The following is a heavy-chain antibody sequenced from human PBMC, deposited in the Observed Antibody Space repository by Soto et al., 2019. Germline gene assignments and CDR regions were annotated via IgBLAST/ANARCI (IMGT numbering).Heavy chain of an antibody. D-gene: IGHD3-16*01. J-gene: IGHJ4*02. CDR2: IGAYNGNT. CDR3: ARGGTPIGY. V-gene: IGHV1-18*01. CDR1: GYTFTTFG. Sequence: QVQLVQSGAEVQKPGASVKVSCKASGYTFTTFGISWVRQAPGQGLEWMGLIGAYNGNTNYAQDFQGRVTMTTDTSTSTEYMDRRILRSDAKAVYDCARGGTPIGYCGQGNLVTVSS.